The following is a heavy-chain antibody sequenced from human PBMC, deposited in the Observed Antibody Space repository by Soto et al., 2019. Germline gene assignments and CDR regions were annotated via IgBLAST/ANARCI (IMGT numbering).Heavy chain of an antibody. D-gene: IGHD2-15*01. CDR1: GYTFTGYY. Sequence: ASVKVSCKASGYTFTGYYMHWVRQAPGQGLEWMGWINPNSGGTNYAQKFQGRVTMTRDTSISTAYMELSRLRSDDTAVYYCARADIVVVVAATPLWFDPWGQGTLVTVSS. CDR2: INPNSGGT. V-gene: IGHV1-2*02. CDR3: ARADIVVVVAATPLWFDP. J-gene: IGHJ5*02.